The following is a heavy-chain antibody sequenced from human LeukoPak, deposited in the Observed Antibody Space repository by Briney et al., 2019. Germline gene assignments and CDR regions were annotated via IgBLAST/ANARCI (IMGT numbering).Heavy chain of an antibody. V-gene: IGHV1-2*02. CDR3: ARVSSSWYLKDAFDI. D-gene: IGHD6-13*01. CDR2: INPNSGGT. J-gene: IGHJ3*02. CDR1: GGTFSSYA. Sequence: GASVKVSCKASGGTFSSYAISWVRQAPGQGLEWMGWINPNSGGTNYAQKFQGRVTMTRDTSISTAYMELSRLRSDDTAVYYCARVSSSWYLKDAFDIWDQGTMVTVSS.